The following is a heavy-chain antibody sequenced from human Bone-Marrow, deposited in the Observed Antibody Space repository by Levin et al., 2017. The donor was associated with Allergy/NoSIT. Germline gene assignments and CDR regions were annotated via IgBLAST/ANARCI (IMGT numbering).Heavy chain of an antibody. CDR2: ISGSGGRT. Sequence: ASVKVSCVASGFTFSSYAMNWVRQAPGKGLEWVSSISGSGGRTIYADSVKGRFTISRDNSKNTLYLQMNSLRAEDTAVYYCAKDRYCSGGSCSGDFDYWGQGTLVTVSS. D-gene: IGHD2-15*01. V-gene: IGHV3-23*01. CDR3: AKDRYCSGGSCSGDFDY. CDR1: GFTFSSYA. J-gene: IGHJ4*02.